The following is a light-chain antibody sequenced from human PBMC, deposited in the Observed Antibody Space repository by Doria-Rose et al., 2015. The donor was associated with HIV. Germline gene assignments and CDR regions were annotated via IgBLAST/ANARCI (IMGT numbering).Light chain of an antibody. CDR3: RQSFSTPRT. CDR1: QNINRF. J-gene: IGKJ1*01. CDR2: AAS. Sequence: DIQLTQSPSSLSASVGDRVTITCRASQNINRFLNWYQQKPVKVPKVLIYAASSLQSGVPSRFSGSGSGTDFTLTISSLQPEDFATYYCRQSFSTPRTFGQGTKVEIK. V-gene: IGKV1-39*01.